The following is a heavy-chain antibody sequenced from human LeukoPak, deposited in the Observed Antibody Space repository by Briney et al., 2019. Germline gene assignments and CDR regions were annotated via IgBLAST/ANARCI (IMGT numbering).Heavy chain of an antibody. CDR1: GGSISSSSYY. Sequence: SETLSLTCTVSGGSISSSSYYWGWIRQPPGKGLEWIGSIYYSGSTYYNPSLKSRVTTSVDTSKNQVSLKLSSVTAADTAVYYCATYMRSSDAFDIWGQGTMVTVSS. J-gene: IGHJ3*02. V-gene: IGHV4-39*01. D-gene: IGHD2-2*01. CDR3: ATYMRSSDAFDI. CDR2: IYYSGST.